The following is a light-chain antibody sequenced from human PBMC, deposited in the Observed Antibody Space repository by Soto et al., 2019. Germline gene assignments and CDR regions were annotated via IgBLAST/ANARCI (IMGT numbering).Light chain of an antibody. CDR1: SSDVGGYNF. CDR3: SSYAGSSLV. J-gene: IGLJ2*01. CDR2: EVT. V-gene: IGLV2-8*01. Sequence: QSALTQPPSASGSPGQSVTISCTGTSSDVGGYNFVSWYQQHPDKAPKLLIYEVTKRPSGVPDRFSGAKSGNTASLTVSGLQAEDEADYYCSSYAGSSLVFGGGTKVTVL.